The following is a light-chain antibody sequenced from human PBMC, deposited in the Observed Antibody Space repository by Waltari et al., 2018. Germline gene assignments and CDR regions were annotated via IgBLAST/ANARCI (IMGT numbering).Light chain of an antibody. J-gene: IGKJ3*01. CDR2: DAS. CDR1: QSVSSY. V-gene: IGKV3-11*01. Sequence: EIVLTQSPATLSLSPGERATLSRRASQSVSSYLAWYQQKPGQAPRLLIYDASNRATGIPARFSGSGSGTDFTLTISSLEPEDFAVYYCQQRSNWPPEFTFGPGTKVDIK. CDR3: QQRSNWPPEFT.